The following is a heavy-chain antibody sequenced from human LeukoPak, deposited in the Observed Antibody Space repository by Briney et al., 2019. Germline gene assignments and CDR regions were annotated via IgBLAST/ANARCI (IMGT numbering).Heavy chain of an antibody. CDR1: GYTFTGYY. Sequence: GASVKVSCKASGYTFTGYYMHWVRQAPGQGLEWMGWINPNSGGTNYAQKFQGRVTMTRDTSISTAYMELSRLRSDDTAVYHCARAWPWARSWFDPWGQGTLVTVSS. CDR2: INPNSGGT. D-gene: IGHD1-26*01. CDR3: ARAWPWARSWFDP. J-gene: IGHJ5*02. V-gene: IGHV1-2*02.